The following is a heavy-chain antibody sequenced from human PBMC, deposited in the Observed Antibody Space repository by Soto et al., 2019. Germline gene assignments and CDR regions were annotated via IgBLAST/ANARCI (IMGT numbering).Heavy chain of an antibody. J-gene: IGHJ6*02. V-gene: IGHV4-34*01. Sequence: PSETLSLTCAVYGGSFSGYYWSWIRQPPGKGLEWIGEINHSGSTNYNPSLKSRVTISVDTSKNQFSLKLSSVTAADTAVYYCARAGYPSYVWGSYRYNSYYYGMDVWGQGTTVTVSS. CDR1: GGSFSGYY. D-gene: IGHD3-16*02. CDR3: ARAGYPSYVWGSYRYNSYYYGMDV. CDR2: INHSGST.